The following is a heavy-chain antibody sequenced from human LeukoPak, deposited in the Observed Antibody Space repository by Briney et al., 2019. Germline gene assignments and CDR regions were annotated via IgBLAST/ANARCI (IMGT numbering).Heavy chain of an antibody. CDR3: ATGMTMVRGVIIMDY. V-gene: IGHV3-30*03. CDR1: GFTFSSYG. Sequence: GGSLRLSCAASGFTFSSYGMHWVRQAPGKGLEWVAVISYDGSNKYYADSVKGRFTISRDNSKNTLYLQMNSLRAEDTAVYYCATGMTMVRGVIIMDYWGQGTLVTVSS. J-gene: IGHJ4*02. D-gene: IGHD3-10*01. CDR2: ISYDGSNK.